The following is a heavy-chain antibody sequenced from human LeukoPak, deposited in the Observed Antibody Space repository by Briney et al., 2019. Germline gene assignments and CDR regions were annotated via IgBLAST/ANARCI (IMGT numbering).Heavy chain of an antibody. J-gene: IGHJ4*02. Sequence: GGSLRLSCAASGFTFSSYSMNWVRQAPGKGLEWVSYISSSSSTIYYADSVKGRFTISRDNAKNSLYLQMNSLRAEDTAVYYCARDRGDGYNFVDYWGQGTLVTVSS. V-gene: IGHV3-48*04. CDR1: GFTFSSYS. CDR2: ISSSSSTI. D-gene: IGHD5-24*01. CDR3: ARDRGDGYNFVDY.